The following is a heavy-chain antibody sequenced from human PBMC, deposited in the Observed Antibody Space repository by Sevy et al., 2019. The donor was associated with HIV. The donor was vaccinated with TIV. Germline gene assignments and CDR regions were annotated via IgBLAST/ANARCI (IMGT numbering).Heavy chain of an antibody. CDR1: GFTFSDYY. Sequence: GGSLRLSCAASGFTFSDYYMSWIRQAPGKGLEWVSYISSSSSYTNYADSVKGRFTISRDNAKNSLYLQMNSLRAEDTAVYYCARGHGMGRFLEWINHWFDPWGQGTLVTVSS. V-gene: IGHV3-11*06. CDR2: ISSSSSYT. J-gene: IGHJ5*02. D-gene: IGHD3-3*01. CDR3: ARGHGMGRFLEWINHWFDP.